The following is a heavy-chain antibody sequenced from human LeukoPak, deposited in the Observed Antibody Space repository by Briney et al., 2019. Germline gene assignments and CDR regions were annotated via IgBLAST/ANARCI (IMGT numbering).Heavy chain of an antibody. Sequence: SETLSLTCAVSGGSISSSNWWSWVRQPPGKGLEWIGEIYHSGSTNYNPSLKSRFTISVDTSKNQFSLKLSSVTAADTAVYYCERSMEARGYCSGGSCWSYDYWGQGTLVTVSS. J-gene: IGHJ4*02. CDR1: GGSISSSNW. CDR2: IYHSGST. CDR3: ERSMEARGYCSGGSCWSYDY. V-gene: IGHV4-4*02. D-gene: IGHD2-15*01.